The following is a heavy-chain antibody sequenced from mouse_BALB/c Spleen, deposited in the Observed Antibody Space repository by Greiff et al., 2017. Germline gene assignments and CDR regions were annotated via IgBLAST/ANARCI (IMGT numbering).Heavy chain of an antibody. CDR3: ARDGKDYDGKGYAMDY. Sequence: EVMLVESGGGLVQPGGSRKLSCAASGFTFSDYGMAWVRQAPGKGPEWVAFISNLAYSIYYADTVTGRFTISRENAKNTLYLEMSSLRSEDTAMYYCARDGKDYDGKGYAMDYWGQGTSVTVSS. D-gene: IGHD2-4*01. CDR2: ISNLAYSI. V-gene: IGHV5-15*02. CDR1: GFTFSDYG. J-gene: IGHJ4*01.